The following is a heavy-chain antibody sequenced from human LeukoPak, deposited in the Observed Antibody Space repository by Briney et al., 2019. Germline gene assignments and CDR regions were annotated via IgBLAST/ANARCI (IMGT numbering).Heavy chain of an antibody. CDR3: ARHSAEGGLDAFDI. Sequence: PSETLSLTCTVSGGSISSYYWSWIRQPPGKGLEWIGYIYYSGSTNYNPSLKSRVTISVDTSKNQFSLKLSSVTAADTAVYYCARHSAEGGLDAFDIWGQGTMVTVSS. CDR1: GGSISSYY. D-gene: IGHD2-15*01. V-gene: IGHV4-59*08. J-gene: IGHJ3*02. CDR2: IYYSGST.